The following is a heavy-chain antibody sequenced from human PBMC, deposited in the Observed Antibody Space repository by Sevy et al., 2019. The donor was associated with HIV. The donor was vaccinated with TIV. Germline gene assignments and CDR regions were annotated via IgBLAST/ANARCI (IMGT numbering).Heavy chain of an antibody. D-gene: IGHD6-25*01. Sequence: SETLSLTCSVSGDSISSSHWWSWVCQTPGKGLEWIGDMYHCGTTNYNPSLKSRVIISVDKSKNQFSLKLTSVTAADTAVYYCAAAAGTDVLGYYFGSWGQGTQVTVSS. CDR3: AAAAGTDVLGYYFGS. V-gene: IGHV4-4*02. J-gene: IGHJ4*02. CDR2: MYHCGTT. CDR1: GDSISSSHW.